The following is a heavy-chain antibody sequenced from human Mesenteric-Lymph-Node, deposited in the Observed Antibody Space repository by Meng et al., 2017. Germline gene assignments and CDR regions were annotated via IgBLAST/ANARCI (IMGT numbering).Heavy chain of an antibody. D-gene: IGHD2-15*01. Sequence: GGSLRLSCAASGFTFSSYEMNWVRQAPGKGLEWVSYISSSGSTIYYADPVKGRFTISRDNAKNSLYLQMNSLRAEDTAVYYCARVFQTTAKRPYCSGGSCYSSVPTDAFDIWGQGTMVTVSS. J-gene: IGHJ3*02. V-gene: IGHV3-48*03. CDR2: ISSSGSTI. CDR1: GFTFSSYE. CDR3: ARVFQTTAKRPYCSGGSCYSSVPTDAFDI.